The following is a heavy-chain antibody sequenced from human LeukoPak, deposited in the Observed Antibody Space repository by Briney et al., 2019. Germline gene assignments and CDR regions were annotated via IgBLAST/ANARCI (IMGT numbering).Heavy chain of an antibody. CDR3: ARGASYRRGNYYYYGMDV. V-gene: IGHV1-69*04. CDR1: GGTFSSYA. J-gene: IGHJ6*02. D-gene: IGHD5-12*01. Sequence: SVKVSCKASGGTFSSYAISWVRQAPGQGLEWMGRIIPILGIANYAQKFQGRVTITADKSTSTAYMELSSLRSEDTAVYYCARGASYRRGNYYYYGMDVWGQGTTVTVSS. CDR2: IIPILGIA.